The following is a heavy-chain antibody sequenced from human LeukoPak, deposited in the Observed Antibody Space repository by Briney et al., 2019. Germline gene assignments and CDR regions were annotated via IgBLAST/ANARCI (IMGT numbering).Heavy chain of an antibody. Sequence: SVKVSCKASGGTFSSYAISWVRQAPGQGLEWMGGIIPIFGTANYAQKFQVRVTITADESTSTAYMELSSLRSEDTAVYYCAGVVGYRYYDSSGYFHFDYWGQGTLVTVSS. CDR2: IIPIFGTA. D-gene: IGHD3-22*01. CDR3: AGVVGYRYYDSSGYFHFDY. V-gene: IGHV1-69*13. J-gene: IGHJ4*02. CDR1: GGTFSSYA.